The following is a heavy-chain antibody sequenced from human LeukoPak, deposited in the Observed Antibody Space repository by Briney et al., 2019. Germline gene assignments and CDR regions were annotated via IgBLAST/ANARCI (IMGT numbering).Heavy chain of an antibody. Sequence: GGSLRLSCAASGFTFSSYEMHWVRQPPGKGLGWVSYISSSDSTIYYADSVKGRFTISRDNAKNSLYLQMNSLRAEDTAVYYCAGDYGGSSPFDYWGQGTLVTVSS. V-gene: IGHV3-48*03. CDR1: GFTFSSYE. J-gene: IGHJ4*02. D-gene: IGHD4-23*01. CDR3: AGDYGGSSPFDY. CDR2: ISSSDSTI.